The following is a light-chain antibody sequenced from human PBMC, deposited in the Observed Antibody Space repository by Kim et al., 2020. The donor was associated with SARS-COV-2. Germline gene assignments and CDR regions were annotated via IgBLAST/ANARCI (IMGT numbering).Light chain of an antibody. CDR2: GAS. CDR3: QHYGNSPYT. J-gene: IGKJ2*01. CDR1: QSVTTNY. Sequence: WAPGESATLSCRASQSVTTNYLAWYQQKPGQAPRLLIYGASSRATRIPDRFSGSGSGTDFTLTISRLEPEDFAVYYCQHYGNSPYTFGQGTKLEI. V-gene: IGKV3-20*01.